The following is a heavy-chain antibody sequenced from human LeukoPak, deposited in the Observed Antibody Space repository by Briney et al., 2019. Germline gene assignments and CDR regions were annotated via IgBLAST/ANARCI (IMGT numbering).Heavy chain of an antibody. J-gene: IGHJ6*02. V-gene: IGHV1-18*01. Sequence: GASVKVSCKASGYTFFSYGFSWVRQAPGQGLEWMGWISAYNGNTNYSQKLQGKVTITTDTSTSTAYMELRSLRSDDTAVYYCGRVYHLGGIDVWGQGTTVTVSS. CDR3: GRVYHLGGIDV. CDR1: GYTFFSYG. CDR2: ISAYNGNT. D-gene: IGHD1-14*01.